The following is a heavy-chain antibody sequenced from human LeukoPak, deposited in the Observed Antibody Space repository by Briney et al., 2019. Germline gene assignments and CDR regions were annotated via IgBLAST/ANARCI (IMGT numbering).Heavy chain of an antibody. Sequence: PSETLSLTCTVSGGSISSSSYYWGWIRQPPGKGLEWIGSTYYSGSTYYNPSLKSRVTISVDTSKNQFSLKLSSVTAADTAVYYCARKGQQLVNFDYWGQGTLVTVSS. J-gene: IGHJ4*02. CDR1: GGSISSSSYY. CDR3: ARKGQQLVNFDY. D-gene: IGHD6-13*01. CDR2: TYYSGST. V-gene: IGHV4-39*07.